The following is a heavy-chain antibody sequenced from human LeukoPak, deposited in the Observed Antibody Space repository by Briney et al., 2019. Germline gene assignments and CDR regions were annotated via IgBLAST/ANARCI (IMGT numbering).Heavy chain of an antibody. Sequence: TPGGSLRLSCAASGFTFNDYYMSWVRQAPGKGLEWVSYISSSVSTIYYADSVKGRFTISRDNAKNSLYLQMNSLRAEDTAVYYCASLHGGSYWDALDIWGQGTMVTVSS. V-gene: IGHV3-11*04. CDR3: ASLHGGSYWDALDI. J-gene: IGHJ3*02. CDR1: GFTFNDYY. D-gene: IGHD1-26*01. CDR2: ISSSVSTI.